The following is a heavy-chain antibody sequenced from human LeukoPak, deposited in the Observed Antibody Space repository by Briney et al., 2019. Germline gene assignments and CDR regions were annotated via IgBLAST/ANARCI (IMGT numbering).Heavy chain of an antibody. CDR2: ISYDGSNK. J-gene: IGHJ5*02. V-gene: IGHV3-30*03. CDR3: ARDGSILWFGELFGPWFDP. D-gene: IGHD3-10*01. CDR1: GFMFTSSG. Sequence: PGRSLRLSCAASGFMFTSSGMHWVRQAPGKGLEWVAVISYDGSNKYYADSVKGRFTISRDNAKNSLYLQMNSLRAEDTAVYYCARDGSILWFGELFGPWFDPWGQGTLVTVSS.